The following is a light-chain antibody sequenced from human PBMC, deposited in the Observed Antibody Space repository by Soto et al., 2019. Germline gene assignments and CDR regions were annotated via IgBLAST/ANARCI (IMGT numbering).Light chain of an antibody. CDR3: QQYNDFQYT. CDR2: RAT. Sequence: DIQMTQYPSTLSXSXXXXXXXTCRASQIIGSWLAWYQQKPGKAPKLLIFRATNVQSGVPSRFSGSGSGTDFSLTISCLQPEDSATYFCQQYNDFQYTFGPGTKLEI. CDR1: QIIGSW. V-gene: IGKV1-5*03. J-gene: IGKJ2*01.